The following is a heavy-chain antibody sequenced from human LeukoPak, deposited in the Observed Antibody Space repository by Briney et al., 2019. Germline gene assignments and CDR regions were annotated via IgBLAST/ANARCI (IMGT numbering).Heavy chain of an antibody. Sequence: ASVKVSCKASGGTFSSYAISWVRQAPGQGLEWMGIINPSGGSTSYAQKFQGRVTMTRDTSTSTVYMELSSLRSEDTAVYYCARLYYDFWSGYYTARSYFDYWGQGTLVTVSS. CDR1: GGTFSSYA. J-gene: IGHJ4*02. CDR2: INPSGGST. CDR3: ARLYYDFWSGYYTARSYFDY. D-gene: IGHD3-3*01. V-gene: IGHV1-46*01.